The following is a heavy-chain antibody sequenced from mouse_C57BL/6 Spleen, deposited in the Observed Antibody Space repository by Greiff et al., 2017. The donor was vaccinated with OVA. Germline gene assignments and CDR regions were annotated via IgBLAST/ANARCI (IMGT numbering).Heavy chain of an antibody. V-gene: IGHV5-17*01. Sequence: DVMLVESGGGLVKPGGSLKLSCAASGFTFSDYGMHWVRQAPEKGLEWVAYISSGSSTIYYADTVKGRFTISRDNAKNTLFLQMTSLRSEDTAMYYCASFNWDDAVDYWGQGTSVTVSS. CDR3: ASFNWDDAVDY. D-gene: IGHD4-1*01. CDR2: ISSGSSTI. J-gene: IGHJ4*01. CDR1: GFTFSDYG.